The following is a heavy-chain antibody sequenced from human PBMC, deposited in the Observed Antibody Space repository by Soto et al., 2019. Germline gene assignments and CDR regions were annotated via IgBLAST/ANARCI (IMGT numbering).Heavy chain of an antibody. D-gene: IGHD3-16*02. CDR3: ARVYYVGRLHLGELSQQPVAFDI. CDR2: IYYSGST. Sequence: QVQLQESGPGLVKPSQTLSLTCTVSGGSISSGGYYWSWIRQHPGKGLEWIGYIYYSGSTYYNPSLKSRVTISVDTSKNQFSLKLSSVTAADTAVYYCARVYYVGRLHLGELSQQPVAFDIWGQGTMVTVSS. J-gene: IGHJ3*02. CDR1: GGSISSGGYY. V-gene: IGHV4-31*03.